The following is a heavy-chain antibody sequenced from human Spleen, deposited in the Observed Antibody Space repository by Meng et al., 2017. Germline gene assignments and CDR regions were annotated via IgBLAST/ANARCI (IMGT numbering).Heavy chain of an antibody. V-gene: IGHV1-69*06. J-gene: IGHJ4*02. CDR1: GGTFSSYP. Sequence: QVQLVQSGAEVEKPGSSVKVSCKSSGGTFSSYPISWVRQAPGQGLEWMGVIVPIFGTTNYAQKFQGRVTITADKSTNTAYMELSSLRSEDTAVYYCARAHDTSGYSGYWGQGTLVTVSS. D-gene: IGHD3-22*01. CDR2: IVPIFGTT. CDR3: ARAHDTSGYSGY.